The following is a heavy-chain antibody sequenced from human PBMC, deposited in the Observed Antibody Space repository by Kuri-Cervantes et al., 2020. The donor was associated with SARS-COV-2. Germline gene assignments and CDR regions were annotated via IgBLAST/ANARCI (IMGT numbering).Heavy chain of an antibody. D-gene: IGHD3-9*01. V-gene: IGHV1-18*01. CDR3: ARDIPGGFDWLLRSDYYYYYMDV. Sequence: ASVKVSCKASGYTFTSYGISWVRQAPGQGLEWMGWISAYNGNTNYAQMLQGRVTMTTDTSTNTAYMELRSLRSDDTAVYYCARDIPGGFDWLLRSDYYYYYMDVWGKGTTVTVSS. CDR2: ISAYNGNT. CDR1: GYTFTSYG. J-gene: IGHJ6*03.